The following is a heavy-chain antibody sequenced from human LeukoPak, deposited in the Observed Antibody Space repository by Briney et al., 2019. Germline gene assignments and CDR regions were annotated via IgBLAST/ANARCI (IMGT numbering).Heavy chain of an antibody. CDR2: INPNSGGT. CDR1: GYSFTSYW. Sequence: GESLKISCKGSGYSFTSYWIGWVRQAPGQGLEWMGWINPNSGGTNYAQKFQGRVTMTRDTSISTAYMELSRLRSDDTAVYYCARSPIRGESIDYWGQGTLVTVSS. J-gene: IGHJ4*02. CDR3: ARSPIRGESIDY. D-gene: IGHD3-10*01. V-gene: IGHV1-2*02.